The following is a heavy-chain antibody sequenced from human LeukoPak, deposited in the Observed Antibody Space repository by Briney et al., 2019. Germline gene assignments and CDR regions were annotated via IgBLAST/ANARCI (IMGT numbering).Heavy chain of an antibody. V-gene: IGHV3-15*01. D-gene: IGHD6-19*01. CDR2: IQNKVDGGET. Sequence: GGSLRLSCAASGFTFTNAWMTWVRQAPGKGLEWVGRIQNKVDGGETDYPAPVNGRFTISRDDSEDTLYLQMNSLKTEDTGVYYCTREGRDSSGWYGALDIWGQGTMVTVSS. CDR1: GFTFTNAW. CDR3: TREGRDSSGWYGALDI. J-gene: IGHJ3*02.